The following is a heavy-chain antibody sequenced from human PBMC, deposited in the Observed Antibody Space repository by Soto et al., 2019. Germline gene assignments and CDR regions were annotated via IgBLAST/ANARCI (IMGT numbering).Heavy chain of an antibody. V-gene: IGHV4-59*08. CDR3: ARRPRYCSGCSCYFDY. CDR2: IYYSGST. D-gene: IGHD2-15*01. CDR1: GGSISSYY. J-gene: IGHJ4*02. Sequence: QVQLQESGPGLVKPSETLSLTCTVSGGSISSYYWSWIRQPPGKGLEWIGYIYYSGSTNYNPSLQLLVTLPVDTSKNQSSLKLSSVTAADTAVYYCARRPRYCSGCSCYFDYWGQGTLVTVSS.